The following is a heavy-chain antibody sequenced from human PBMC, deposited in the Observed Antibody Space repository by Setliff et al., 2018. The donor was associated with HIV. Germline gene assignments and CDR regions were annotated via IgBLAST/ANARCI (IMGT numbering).Heavy chain of an antibody. CDR2: IIPIFGTA. Sequence: SVKVSCKASGGTFSSYAISWVRQAPGQGLEWMGGIIPIFGTANYAQKFQGRVTITADESTNTAYMELRSLRSEDTAVYYCARGTPVGTIWNYYSYMDLWGKGTTVTVSS. J-gene: IGHJ6*03. V-gene: IGHV1-69*13. D-gene: IGHD3-3*01. CDR3: ARGTPVGTIWNYYSYMDL. CDR1: GGTFSSYA.